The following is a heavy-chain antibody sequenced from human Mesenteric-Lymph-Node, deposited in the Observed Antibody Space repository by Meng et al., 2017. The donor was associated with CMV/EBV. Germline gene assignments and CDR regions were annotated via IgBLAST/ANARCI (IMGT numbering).Heavy chain of an antibody. V-gene: IGHV3-21*01. CDR2: ISGSRSGT. Sequence: GESLKISCAASGFTFSSYDMSWVRQAPGKGLEWVSSISGSRSGTYHADSVKGRFTISRDNAKNSLYLQMNSLGGEDTAVYYCVREMVRGAYWGQGTLVTVSS. D-gene: IGHD3-10*01. CDR1: GFTFSSYD. J-gene: IGHJ4*02. CDR3: VREMVRGAY.